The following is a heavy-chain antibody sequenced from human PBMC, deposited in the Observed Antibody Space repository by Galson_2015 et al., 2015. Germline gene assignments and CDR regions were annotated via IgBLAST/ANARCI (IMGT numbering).Heavy chain of an antibody. CDR1: GFSISSYW. D-gene: IGHD1-26*01. CDR3: TGVPVGTTGKFDH. J-gene: IGHJ4*02. CDR2: ISSDGSGA. V-gene: IGHV3-74*01. Sequence: SLRLSCAASGFSISSYWMHWVRHVPGKGLVWVARISSDGSGAIYADSVNGRFIISRDNAKNTVYLQMNSLRVDDTAVYYCTGVPVGTTGKFDHWGQGTLVTVSS.